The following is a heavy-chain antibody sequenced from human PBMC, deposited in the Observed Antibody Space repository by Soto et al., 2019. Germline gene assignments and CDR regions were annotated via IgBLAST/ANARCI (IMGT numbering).Heavy chain of an antibody. Sequence: QVQLQQWGAGLLKPSETLSLTCAVYGGSFSGYYWTWIRQPPGTGLEWIGEINHSGSTNYNPSLKTPVTILVNPSKNQVSLKPTSVTAADTAVYYCARDKITGLFDYWGQGTLVTVSS. D-gene: IGHD2-8*02. CDR2: INHSGST. J-gene: IGHJ4*02. CDR3: ARDKITGLFDY. CDR1: GGSFSGYY. V-gene: IGHV4-34*01.